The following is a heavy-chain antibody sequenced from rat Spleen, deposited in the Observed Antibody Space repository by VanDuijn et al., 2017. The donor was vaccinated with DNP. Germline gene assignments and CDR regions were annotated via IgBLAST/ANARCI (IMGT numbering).Heavy chain of an antibody. Sequence: EVQLVESGGGLAQPGRSLNLSCAVSGFTFSDYNMAWVRQAPKRGLEWVTTISYDGSATYYRDSVKGRFTISRDNAQNTVYLQMNSLRSEDTATYHCAKILDYWGQGVMVTVSS. CDR1: GFTFSDYN. V-gene: IGHV5-7*01. D-gene: IGHD3-8*01. CDR3: AKILDY. J-gene: IGHJ2*01. CDR2: ISYDGSAT.